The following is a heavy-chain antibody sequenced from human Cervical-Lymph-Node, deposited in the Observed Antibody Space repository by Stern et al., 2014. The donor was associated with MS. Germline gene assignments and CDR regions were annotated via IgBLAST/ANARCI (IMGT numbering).Heavy chain of an antibody. CDR3: ARIAESSGSSFAY. CDR2: IDWDDDE. D-gene: IGHD3-10*01. Sequence: QVTLKESGPALVKPTQTLTLTCTFSGFSLTTTAMSVSWFRRPPGKALEWLARIDWDDDEYYRTSLKTRLTVSKDTSKNQVVLKMTNMNPVDTATYYCARIAESSGSSFAYWGQGAQVTVSS. CDR1: GFSLTTTAMS. J-gene: IGHJ4*02. V-gene: IGHV2-70*15.